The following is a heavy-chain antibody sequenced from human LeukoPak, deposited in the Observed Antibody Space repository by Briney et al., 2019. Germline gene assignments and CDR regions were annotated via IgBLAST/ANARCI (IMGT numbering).Heavy chain of an antibody. D-gene: IGHD1-26*01. V-gene: IGHV3-23*01. CDR3: AKGGKWDVTPFDY. Sequence: GGSLRLSCAASGFTFTSYSMNWVRQAPGKGLEWVSTISGGGGSTYYADSVKGRFTISRDNSKNTLYLQVNSLSAEDTAVYYCAKGGKWDVTPFDYWGQGTLVTVSS. J-gene: IGHJ4*02. CDR2: ISGGGGST. CDR1: GFTFTSYS.